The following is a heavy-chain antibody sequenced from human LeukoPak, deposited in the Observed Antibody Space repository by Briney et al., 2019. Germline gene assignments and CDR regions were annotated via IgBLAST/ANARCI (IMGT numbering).Heavy chain of an antibody. CDR3: ARGGYSYGNDAFDI. V-gene: IGHV4-59*12. CDR2: IYYSGTT. CDR1: GGSISSYY. D-gene: IGHD5-18*01. Sequence: PSETLSLTCTVSGGSISSYYWNWIRQPPGKGLEWIGFIYYSGTTNYNPSLKSRVTISVDTSKNQFSLKLSSVTAADTAVYYCARGGYSYGNDAFDIWGQGTMVTVSS. J-gene: IGHJ3*02.